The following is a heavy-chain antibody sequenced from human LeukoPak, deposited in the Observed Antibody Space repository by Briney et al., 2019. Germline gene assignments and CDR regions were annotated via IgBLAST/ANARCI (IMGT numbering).Heavy chain of an antibody. V-gene: IGHV5-51*01. CDR2: IYPGDSDT. Sequence: GESLKISCKGSGYSFTSYWIGWVRQMPGKGLEWMGTIYPGDSDTRYSPSFQGQVTISADKSISTAYLQWSSLKASDTAMYYCARHMGGPKYQLLSRRNNWFDPWGQGTLVTVSS. CDR1: GYSFTSYW. CDR3: ARHMGGPKYQLLSRRNNWFDP. D-gene: IGHD2-2*01. J-gene: IGHJ5*02.